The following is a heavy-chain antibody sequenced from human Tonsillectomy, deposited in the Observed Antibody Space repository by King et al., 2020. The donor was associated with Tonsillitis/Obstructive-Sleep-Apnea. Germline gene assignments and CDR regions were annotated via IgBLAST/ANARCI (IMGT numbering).Heavy chain of an antibody. D-gene: IGHD4-23*01. Sequence: TLKESGPTLVKPTQTLTLTCTFSGLSLSTSGVGVVWIRQPPGQALEWLALIYWDDDKRYSPSLKSRLTITKDTSKNEVVLTMTNIDPVDTATYYCTHTYYDGNWGWFDPWGQGTLVTVSS. V-gene: IGHV2-5*02. CDR3: THTYYDGNWGWFDP. J-gene: IGHJ5*02. CDR2: IYWDDDK. CDR1: GLSLSTSGVG.